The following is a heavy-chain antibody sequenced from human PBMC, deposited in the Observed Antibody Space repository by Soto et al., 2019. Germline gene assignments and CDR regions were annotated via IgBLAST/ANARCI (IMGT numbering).Heavy chain of an antibody. J-gene: IGHJ4*02. CDR2: ISGYNGNT. CDR3: ARVRYCSGGSCHCNPLDY. D-gene: IGHD2-15*01. V-gene: IGHV1-18*01. CDR1: GYTFTNYG. Sequence: QVQLVQSGTEVKKPGASVTVSCKTYGYTFTNYGISWVRQAPGQGPEWMGWISGYNGNTDYAQNLQGRVTMTTDTSTSTADMELRSLRSDDTAVYYCARVRYCSGGSCHCNPLDYWGQGTLVTVSS.